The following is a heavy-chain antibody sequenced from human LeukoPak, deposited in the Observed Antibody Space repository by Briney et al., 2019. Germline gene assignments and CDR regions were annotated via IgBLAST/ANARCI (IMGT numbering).Heavy chain of an antibody. CDR1: GGSISSSSYY. CDR2: IYYSGST. CDR3: ARDLLADGGDY. V-gene: IGHV4-30-4*08. Sequence: SETLSLTCTVSGGSISSSSYYWGWVRQPPGTGLEWIGYIYYSGSTYYNPSLKSRVTISVDTSKNQFSLKLSSVTAADTAVYYCARDLLADGGDYWGQGTLVTVSS. J-gene: IGHJ4*02. D-gene: IGHD2-15*01.